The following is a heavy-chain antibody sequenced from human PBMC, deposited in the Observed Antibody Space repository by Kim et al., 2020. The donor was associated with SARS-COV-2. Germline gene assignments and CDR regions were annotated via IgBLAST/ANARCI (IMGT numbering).Heavy chain of an antibody. CDR1: GFSFSSFA. J-gene: IGHJ5*02. Sequence: GGSLRLSCVASGFSFSSFAMSWVRQAPGKGLEWVANINQDGSEKYYVDSVKGRITISRDNAKNLVYLQMSGLRDEDTAVYYCASDIRGTWIDPWGQGTL. CDR2: INQDGSEK. V-gene: IGHV3-7*01. CDR3: ASDIRGTWIDP. D-gene: IGHD3-16*01.